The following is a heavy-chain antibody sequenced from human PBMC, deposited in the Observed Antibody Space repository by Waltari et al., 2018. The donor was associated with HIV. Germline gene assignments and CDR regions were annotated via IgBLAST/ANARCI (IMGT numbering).Heavy chain of an antibody. D-gene: IGHD2-15*01. CDR1: GFTFSSSS. CDR3: AKEVVAPPHYYYYGLDV. CDR2: ISSTSNTI. V-gene: IGHV3-48*04. Sequence: EVLLVESGGGLVQPGGSLRLSCAASGFTFSSSSLNWVRQAPGKGLEWVSYISSTSNTIYYADSVKGRFTVSRDNAKNSLSLQMNSLRAEDTAVYFCAKEVVAPPHYYYYGLDVWGQGTTVTVSS. J-gene: IGHJ6*02.